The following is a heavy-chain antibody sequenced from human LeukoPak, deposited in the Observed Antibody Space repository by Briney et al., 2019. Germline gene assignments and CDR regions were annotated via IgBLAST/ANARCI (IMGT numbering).Heavy chain of an antibody. D-gene: IGHD6-13*01. CDR1: GGSISSGGYY. CDR3: ARGTSYRWQQLASFDS. J-gene: IGHJ4*02. Sequence: SQTLSLTCTVSGGSISSGGYYWSWIRQSAGEGLEWIGRIYASGSTNYKPSLNSRVTISLDTSKNQFSLKLTSVTAADTAVYYCARGTSYRWQQLASFDSWGQGTLVTVSS. CDR2: IYASGST. V-gene: IGHV4-61*02.